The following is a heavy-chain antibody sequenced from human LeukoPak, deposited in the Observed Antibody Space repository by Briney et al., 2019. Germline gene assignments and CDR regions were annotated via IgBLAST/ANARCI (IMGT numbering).Heavy chain of an antibody. J-gene: IGHJ4*02. Sequence: GASVKVSCKASGYTFTSYGISWVRQAPGQGLEWMGWISAYNGNTNYAQKLQGRVTMTTDTSTSTAYMELRRLRSDDAAVYYCARDDPYNYVWGSYRRFDCWGQGTLVTVSS. CDR1: GYTFTSYG. V-gene: IGHV1-18*01. CDR2: ISAYNGNT. CDR3: ARDDPYNYVWGSYRRFDC. D-gene: IGHD3-16*02.